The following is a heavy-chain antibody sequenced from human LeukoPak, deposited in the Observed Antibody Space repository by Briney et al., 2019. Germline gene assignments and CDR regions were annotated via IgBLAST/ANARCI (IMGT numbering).Heavy chain of an antibody. CDR2: IYYSGST. CDR3: ARAGAQQLVRYYFDY. Sequence: NSSETLSLTCTVSGGSISSSSYYWGWIRQPPGKGLEWIGSIYYSGSTYCNPSLKSRVTISVDTSKNQFSLKLSSVTAADTAVYYCARAGAQQLVRYYFDYWGQGTLVTVSS. CDR1: GGSISSSSYY. V-gene: IGHV4-39*07. D-gene: IGHD6-13*01. J-gene: IGHJ4*02.